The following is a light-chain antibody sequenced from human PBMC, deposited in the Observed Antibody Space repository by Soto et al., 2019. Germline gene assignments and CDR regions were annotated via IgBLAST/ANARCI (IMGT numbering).Light chain of an antibody. CDR1: QSISIY. CDR2: AAS. CDR3: QQSFSIPSWT. V-gene: IGKV1-39*01. J-gene: IGKJ1*01. Sequence: TQLTQSPSSMSASACNAGTIACTTSQSISIYLNWYQQKPGRSPKLLISAASSLQSGVPSRFSGSGSGTDFTLTISSLQPEDFATYYCQQSFSIPSWTFGQGTKVDIK.